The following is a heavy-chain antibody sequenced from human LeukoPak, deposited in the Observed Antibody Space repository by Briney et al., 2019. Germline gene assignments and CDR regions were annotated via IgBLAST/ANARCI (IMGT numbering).Heavy chain of an antibody. J-gene: IGHJ4*02. CDR2: IYYSGST. V-gene: IGHV4-31*03. Sequence: SQTLSLTCTVSGGSISSGGYYWSWIRQHPGKGLEWIGYIYYSGSTYYNPSLKSRVTISVDTSKNQFSLKLSSVTAADTAVYYCASSVDTAMVTRFDYWGQGTLVTVSS. CDR1: GGSISSGGYY. CDR3: ASSVDTAMVTRFDY. D-gene: IGHD5-18*01.